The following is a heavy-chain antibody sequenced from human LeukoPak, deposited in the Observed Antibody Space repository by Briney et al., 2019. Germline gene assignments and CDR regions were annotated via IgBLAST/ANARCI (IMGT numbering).Heavy chain of an antibody. V-gene: IGHV4-59*11. J-gene: IGHJ4*02. D-gene: IGHD3-10*01. CDR2: IYYTGAT. CDR1: GGSMSVHY. Sequence: SETLSLTCTVSGGSMSVHYWSWIRQTPGKGLEWIGHIYYTGATTYNPSLKSPVSISVDTSKNQFSLRLTSVTAADTAVYFCARIYLVYYGSESYKYYLDYWGQGMLVTVSS. CDR3: ARIYLVYYGSESYKYYLDY.